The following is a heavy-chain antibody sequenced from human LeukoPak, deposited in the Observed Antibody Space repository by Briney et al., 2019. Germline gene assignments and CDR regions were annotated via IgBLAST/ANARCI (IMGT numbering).Heavy chain of an antibody. V-gene: IGHV4-59*01. Sequence: SETLSLTCTVSGGSISSYYWSWIRQPPGKGLEWIGYIYYSGSTNYNPSFKSRVTISVDTSKNQFSLKLSSVTAADTAVYYCARATVGASDYWGLGTLVTVSS. D-gene: IGHD1-26*01. CDR1: GGSISSYY. CDR3: ARATVGASDY. CDR2: IYYSGST. J-gene: IGHJ4*02.